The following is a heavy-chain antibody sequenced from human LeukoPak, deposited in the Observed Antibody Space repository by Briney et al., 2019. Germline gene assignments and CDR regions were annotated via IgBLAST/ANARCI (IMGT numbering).Heavy chain of an antibody. Sequence: ASVKVSCKVSGYTLTELSMHWVRQAPGKGLEWMGGFDPEDGETIYAQKFQGRVTMTGDTSTDTAYMELSSLRSEDTAVYYCARDLLGSATSYSSGAWDYWGQGTLVTVSS. V-gene: IGHV1-24*01. D-gene: IGHD3-9*01. J-gene: IGHJ4*02. CDR3: ARDLLGSATSYSSGAWDY. CDR2: FDPEDGET. CDR1: GYTLTELS.